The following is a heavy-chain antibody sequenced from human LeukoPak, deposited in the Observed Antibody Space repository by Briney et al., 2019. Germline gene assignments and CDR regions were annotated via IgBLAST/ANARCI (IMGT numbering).Heavy chain of an antibody. CDR1: GFTFSSYS. CDR3: VYSSSWYRYFQH. Sequence: PGGSLRLSCAASGFTFSSYSMTWVRQAPGKGLEWVSYISSSSSTIYYADSVKGRFTISRDNAKNLLYLQMNSLRAEDTAVYYCVYSSSWYRYFQHWGQGTLVTVSS. CDR2: ISSSSSTI. D-gene: IGHD6-13*01. J-gene: IGHJ1*01. V-gene: IGHV3-48*01.